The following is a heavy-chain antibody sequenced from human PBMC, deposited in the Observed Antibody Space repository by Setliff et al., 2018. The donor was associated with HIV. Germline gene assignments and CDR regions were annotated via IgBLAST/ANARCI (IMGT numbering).Heavy chain of an antibody. Sequence: SETLSLTCTVSGGSISSYYWSWIRQPPGKGLEWIGYIYTSGTTNYKPSLNSRVTISVDTSKNQFSLNLSSVTAADTAVYYCAREGVNFWTPPGWFDPWGQGTLVTVSS. CDR1: GGSISSYY. CDR3: AREGVNFWTPPGWFDP. V-gene: IGHV4-4*08. J-gene: IGHJ5*02. CDR2: IYTSGTT. D-gene: IGHD3-3*01.